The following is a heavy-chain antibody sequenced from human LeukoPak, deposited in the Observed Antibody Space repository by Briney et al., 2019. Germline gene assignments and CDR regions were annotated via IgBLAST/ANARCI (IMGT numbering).Heavy chain of an antibody. V-gene: IGHV3-72*01. CDR2: TRNKANSYTT. J-gene: IGHJ6*03. Sequence: GGSLRLSCAASGFTFSDHYMDWVRQAPGKGLEWVGRTRNKANSYTTEYAASVKGRFTVSRDDSKNSLYLQMNSLKTEDTAVYYCARVSIAARPSGYYMDVWGKGTTVTVSS. CDR3: ARVSIAARPSGYYMDV. CDR1: GFTFSDHY. D-gene: IGHD6-6*01.